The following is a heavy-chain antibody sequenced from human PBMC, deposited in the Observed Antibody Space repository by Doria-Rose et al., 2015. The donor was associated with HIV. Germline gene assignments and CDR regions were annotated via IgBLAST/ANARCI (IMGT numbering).Heavy chain of an antibody. Sequence: QVQLVQSGAEVKKPGASVTVSCETSGYTFSAFAIHWVRQAPGQRLEWMGWLNVGNGDTRYSRKFQDRVTITSNTSANTGYMALSSLRSEDTAVYYCARIHSLSSSSLGHWGQGTLVTVSS. V-gene: IGHV1-3*01. J-gene: IGHJ4*02. CDR1: GYTFSAFA. D-gene: IGHD6-13*01. CDR3: ARIHSLSSSSLGH. CDR2: LNVGNGDT.